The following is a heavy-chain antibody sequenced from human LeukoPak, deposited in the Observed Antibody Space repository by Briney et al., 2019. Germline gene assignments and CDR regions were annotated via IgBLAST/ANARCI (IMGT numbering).Heavy chain of an antibody. D-gene: IGHD2-15*01. Sequence: GGSLRLSCAASGFTFSSYGTHWVRQAPGKGLEWVAVISYDGSNKYYADSVKGRFTISRDNSKNTLYLQMNSLRAEDTAVYYCAKDRGYCSGGSCQYYYYGMDVWGQGTTVTVSS. CDR2: ISYDGSNK. CDR3: AKDRGYCSGGSCQYYYYGMDV. J-gene: IGHJ6*02. V-gene: IGHV3-30*18. CDR1: GFTFSSYG.